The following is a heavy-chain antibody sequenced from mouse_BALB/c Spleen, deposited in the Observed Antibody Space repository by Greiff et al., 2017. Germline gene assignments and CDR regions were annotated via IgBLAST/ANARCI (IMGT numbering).Heavy chain of an antibody. J-gene: IGHJ3*01. CDR3: ARRDGNYEFAY. CDR1: GYTFTSYV. CDR2: INPYNDGT. Sequence: VHVKQSGPELVKPGASVKMSCKASGYTFTSYVMHWVKQKPGQGLEWIGYINPYNDGTKYNEKFKGKATLTSDKSSSTAYMELSSLTSEDSAVYYCARRDGNYEFAYWGQGTLVTVSA. V-gene: IGHV1-14*01. D-gene: IGHD2-1*01.